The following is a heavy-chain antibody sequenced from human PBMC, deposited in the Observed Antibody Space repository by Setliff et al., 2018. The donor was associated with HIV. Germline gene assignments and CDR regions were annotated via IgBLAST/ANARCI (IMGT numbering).Heavy chain of an antibody. CDR3: ARGYTMWLVNYYFDY. Sequence: ASVKVSCKASGGTFSSYAFTWVRQAPGQGLKWMGGITPIFGTATYAQKFQGRVTITADEATSTVYMELSSLRSEDTAVFYCARGYTMWLVNYYFDYWGQGTRVTVSS. CDR1: GGTFSSYA. V-gene: IGHV1-69*13. J-gene: IGHJ4*02. CDR2: ITPIFGTA. D-gene: IGHD6-19*01.